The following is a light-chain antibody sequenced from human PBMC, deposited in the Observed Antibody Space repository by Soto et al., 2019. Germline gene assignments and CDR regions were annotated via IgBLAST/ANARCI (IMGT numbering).Light chain of an antibody. CDR3: AAWDDSLNGFWV. Sequence: QSVLTQPPSASGTPGQRVTISCSGSSSNIGSNTVNWYQQLPGTAPKLLIYSNNQRPSGVPHRFSGSKSGTSAFLAISGLQSEDEADYYCAAWDDSLNGFWVFGGGTKVTVL. J-gene: IGLJ3*02. CDR2: SNN. CDR1: SSNIGSNT. V-gene: IGLV1-44*01.